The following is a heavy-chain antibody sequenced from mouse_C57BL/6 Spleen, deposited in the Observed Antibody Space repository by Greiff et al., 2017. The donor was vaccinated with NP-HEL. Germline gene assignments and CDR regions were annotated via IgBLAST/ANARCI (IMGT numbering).Heavy chain of an antibody. Sequence: VQLQQSGAELVMPGASVKLSCKASGYTFTSYWMHWVKQRPGQGLEWIGEIDPSDSYTNYNQKFKGKSTLTVDKSSSTAYMQLSSLTSEDSAVDYCASPLYDYDAFDVWGTGTTVTVSS. CDR3: ASPLYDYDAFDV. CDR1: GYTFTSYW. J-gene: IGHJ1*03. D-gene: IGHD2-4*01. V-gene: IGHV1-69*01. CDR2: IDPSDSYT.